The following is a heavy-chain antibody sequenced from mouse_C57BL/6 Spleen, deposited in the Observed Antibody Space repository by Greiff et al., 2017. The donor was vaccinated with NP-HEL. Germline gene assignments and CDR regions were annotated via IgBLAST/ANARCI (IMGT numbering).Heavy chain of an antibody. V-gene: IGHV1-42*01. J-gene: IGHJ4*01. CDR3: ARKGFYDYDNAMDY. CDR1: GYSFTGYY. CDR2: INPSTGGT. D-gene: IGHD2-4*01. Sequence: DVKLVESGPELVKPGASVKISCKASGYSFTGYYMNWVKQSPEKSLEWIGEINPSTGGTTYNQKFKAKATLTVDKSSSTAYMQLKSLTSEDSAVYYCARKGFYDYDNAMDYWGQGTSVTVSS.